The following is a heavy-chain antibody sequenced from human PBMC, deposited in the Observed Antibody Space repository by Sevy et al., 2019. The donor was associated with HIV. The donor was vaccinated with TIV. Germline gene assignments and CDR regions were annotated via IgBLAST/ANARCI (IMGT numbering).Heavy chain of an antibody. CDR2: IYTSGST. CDR1: GGSISSYY. J-gene: IGHJ3*02. CDR3: ARDYLLLFYETRDDAFDI. D-gene: IGHD2-15*01. V-gene: IGHV4-4*07. Sequence: SESLSLTCTVSGGSISSYYWSCIRQPAGKGLEWIGRIYTSGSTNYNPSLKSRVTMSVDTSKNQFSLKLSSVTAADTTVYYCARDYLLLFYETRDDAFDIWGQGTMVTVSS.